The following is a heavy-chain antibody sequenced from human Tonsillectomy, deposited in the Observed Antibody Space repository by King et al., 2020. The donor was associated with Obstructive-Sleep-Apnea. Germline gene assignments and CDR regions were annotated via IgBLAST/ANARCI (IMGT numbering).Heavy chain of an antibody. CDR2: ISGSGGRT. Sequence: VQLVESGGGLVQPGGSLRLSCAASGFTFSSYGMSWVRQAPGKGLEWVSAISGSGGRTYYADSVKGRFTISRDNSKHTLYLQMKSLRAEDTAVYYCAKDRVEYYYGQKGFDYWGQGTLVTVSS. CDR1: GFTFSSYG. J-gene: IGHJ4*02. D-gene: IGHD3-10*01. CDR3: AKDRVEYYYGQKGFDY. V-gene: IGHV3-23*04.